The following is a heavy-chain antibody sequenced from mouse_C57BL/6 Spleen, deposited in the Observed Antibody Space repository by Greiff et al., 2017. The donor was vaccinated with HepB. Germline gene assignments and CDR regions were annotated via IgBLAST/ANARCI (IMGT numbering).Heavy chain of an antibody. Sequence: EVKLMESGGGLVKPGGSLKLSCAASGFTFSDYGMHWVRQAPEKGLEWVAYISSGSSNIYYADTVKGRFTISRDNAKNTLFLQMTSLRSEDTAMYYCAKYYCSRRYFDVWGTGTTVTVSS. D-gene: IGHD1-1*01. CDR1: GFTFSDYG. J-gene: IGHJ1*03. CDR3: AKYYCSRRYFDV. V-gene: IGHV5-17*01. CDR2: ISSGSSNI.